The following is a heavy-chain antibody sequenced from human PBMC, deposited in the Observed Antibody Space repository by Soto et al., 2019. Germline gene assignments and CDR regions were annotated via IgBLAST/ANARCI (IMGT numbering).Heavy chain of an antibody. V-gene: IGHV3-30-3*01. D-gene: IGHD3-3*01. CDR1: GFTFSSYA. CDR2: ISFDGSNK. CDR3: AKVMRFLDRIDAFDI. Sequence: PGGSLRLSCEASGFTFSSYALHWVRQAPGKGLEWVAVISFDGSNKYYADSIKGRFSISRDNSKNTLYLQMNSLRAEDTAVYYCAKVMRFLDRIDAFDIWGQGTMVTVSS. J-gene: IGHJ3*02.